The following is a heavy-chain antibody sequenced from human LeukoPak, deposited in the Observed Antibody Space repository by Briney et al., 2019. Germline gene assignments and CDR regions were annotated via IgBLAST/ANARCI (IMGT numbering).Heavy chain of an antibody. CDR2: ISYDGSNK. V-gene: IGHV3-30-3*01. CDR3: ARGVVATFFDY. J-gene: IGHJ4*02. D-gene: IGHD2-15*01. CDR1: GFTFSSYA. Sequence: PGRSLRLSCAASGFTFSSYAMHWVRQAPGKGLEWVAVISYDGSNKYYADSVKGRFTISRDNSKNTLYLQMNSLRAEDTAVYYCARGVVATFFDYWGQGTLVTVFS.